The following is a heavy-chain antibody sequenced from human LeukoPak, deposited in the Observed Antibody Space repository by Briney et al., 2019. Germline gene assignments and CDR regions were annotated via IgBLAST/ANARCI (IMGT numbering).Heavy chain of an antibody. CDR2: ISWNSGSI. V-gene: IGHV3-9*01. D-gene: IGHD6-19*01. CDR3: AKGDTFGSGWYGGVDY. Sequence: GRSLRLSCAASGFTFYDYAMHWVRQAPGKGLEWVSGISWNSGSIGYADSVKGRFTISRDNAKNSLYLQMNSLRAEDTALYYCAKGDTFGSGWYGGVDYWGQGTLVTVSS. CDR1: GFTFYDYA. J-gene: IGHJ4*02.